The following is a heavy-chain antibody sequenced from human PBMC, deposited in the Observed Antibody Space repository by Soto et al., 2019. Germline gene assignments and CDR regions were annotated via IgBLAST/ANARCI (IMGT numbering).Heavy chain of an antibody. V-gene: IGHV3-21*01. J-gene: IGHJ4*02. CDR1: GFTFSSYS. CDR2: ISSSSSYI. Sequence: GGSLRLSCAASGFTFSSYSMNWVRQAPGTGLEWVSSISSSSSYIYYADSVKGRFTISRDNAKNSLYLQMNSLRAEDTAVYYCARDGYSSSSRGYYFDYWGQGTLVTVSS. CDR3: ARDGYSSSSRGYYFDY. D-gene: IGHD6-6*01.